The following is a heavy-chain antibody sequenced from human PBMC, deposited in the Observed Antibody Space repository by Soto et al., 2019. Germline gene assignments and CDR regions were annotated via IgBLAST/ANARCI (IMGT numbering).Heavy chain of an antibody. CDR3: ARESGGATATLDYYYFYMDV. Sequence: QVQLVQSGAEVRKPGASVTVSCRSSGDSFNDYYIHWVRQAPVQGFEWMGWINPNGGVTKYAQKFQGWVSMNRDTSIRTVYMQLSRLRSDDTAVYYCARESGGATATLDYYYFYMDVWGTGTTVTVSS. V-gene: IGHV1-2*04. D-gene: IGHD5-12*01. CDR1: GDSFNDYY. CDR2: INPNGGVT. J-gene: IGHJ6*03.